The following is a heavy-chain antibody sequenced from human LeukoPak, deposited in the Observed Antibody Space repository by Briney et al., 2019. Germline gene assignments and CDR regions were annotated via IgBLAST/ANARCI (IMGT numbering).Heavy chain of an antibody. V-gene: IGHV1-8*03. Sequence: ASVKVSCRASGYTFTSYDLNWVRQAPGQGLEWMGWMNPNIDNTGYAQQFQGRITITRNTSISTAYMELNSLRSEDTAVYYCARGSIDGGFVGFDYWGQGTLVTVSS. CDR3: ARGSIDGGFVGFDY. CDR2: MNPNIDNT. J-gene: IGHJ4*02. CDR1: GYTFTSYD. D-gene: IGHD2-15*01.